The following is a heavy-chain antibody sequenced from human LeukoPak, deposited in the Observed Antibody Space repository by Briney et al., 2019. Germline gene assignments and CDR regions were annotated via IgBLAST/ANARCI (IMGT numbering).Heavy chain of an antibody. CDR3: ARVTQDDAYFDY. V-gene: IGHV3-48*03. CDR2: ISSSGSTI. Sequence: PGGSLRLSCAASGFTFSSYEMNWVRQAPGKGLEWGSYISSSGSTIYYADSVKGRFTISRDNAKNSLYLQMNSLRAEDTAVYYCARVTQDDAYFDYWGQGTLVTVSS. D-gene: IGHD4-23*01. J-gene: IGHJ4*02. CDR1: GFTFSSYE.